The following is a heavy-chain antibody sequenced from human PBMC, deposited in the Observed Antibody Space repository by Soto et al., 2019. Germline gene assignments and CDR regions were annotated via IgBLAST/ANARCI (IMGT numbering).Heavy chain of an antibody. CDR2: ISGSGGGT. CDR3: SKNPAARPYYYYGMDV. CDR1: GFTFSSCA. Sequence: EVQLLESGGGLVQPGGSLRLSCAASGFTFSSCAMSWVRQAPGKGRAWVSAISGSGGGTYYADSVKGRFTISRDNSKNTLFLQMNGLSADDTAVYFCSKNPAARPYYYYGMDVWGQGTTVTVSS. V-gene: IGHV3-23*01. D-gene: IGHD2-2*02. J-gene: IGHJ6*02.